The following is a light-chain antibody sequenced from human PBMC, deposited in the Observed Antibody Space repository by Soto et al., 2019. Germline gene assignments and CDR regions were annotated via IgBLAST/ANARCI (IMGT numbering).Light chain of an antibody. CDR3: KQYGRSPLT. CDR2: GAS. Sequence: IVLTQSPGTLSWSPGERATLSCRASQSVSSSYLAWYQQKPGQAPSLLIYGASGRATGIPDRFTGSGSGTDFTLTITRLEPEDFAVYYCKQYGRSPLTFGPGTKVEIX. J-gene: IGKJ2*01. CDR1: QSVSSSY. V-gene: IGKV3-20*01.